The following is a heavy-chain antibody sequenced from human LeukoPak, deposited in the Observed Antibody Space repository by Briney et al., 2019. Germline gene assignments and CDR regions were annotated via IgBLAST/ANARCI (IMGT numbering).Heavy chain of an antibody. V-gene: IGHV3-48*02. CDR2: INTVSGII. J-gene: IGHJ5*02. CDR1: GFTFRSYS. CDR3: AKEPAPYSSGWYFPDDH. Sequence: GGSLRLSCAASGFTFRSYSVNWVRQAPGKGLEWISYINTVSGIISYADSVKGRFTISADNAKNSLYLQINSLRDEDTAVYYCAKEPAPYSSGWYFPDDHWGQGALVTVSS. D-gene: IGHD6-19*01.